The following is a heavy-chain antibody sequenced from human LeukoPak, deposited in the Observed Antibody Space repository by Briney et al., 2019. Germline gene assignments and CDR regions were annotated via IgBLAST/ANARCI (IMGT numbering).Heavy chain of an antibody. V-gene: IGHV4-34*01. J-gene: IGHJ4*02. Sequence: PSETLSLTCAVYGGSFSGYYWRWIRQPPGKGLEWIGEINHSGSTNYNPPLTSRVTMSVDTSKNQFSLKLSSVTAADTAVYYCARAEDGEYYDSSGYLQVGQPFDYWGQGTLVTVSS. CDR2: INHSGST. CDR3: ARAEDGEYYDSSGYLQVGQPFDY. D-gene: IGHD3-22*01. CDR1: GGSFSGYY.